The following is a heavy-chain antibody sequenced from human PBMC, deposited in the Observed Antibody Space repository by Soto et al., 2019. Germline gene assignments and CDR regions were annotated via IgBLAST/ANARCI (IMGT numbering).Heavy chain of an antibody. CDR3: AKDLAYYYDSSGYPFDY. J-gene: IGHJ4*02. CDR1: GFTFSSYA. V-gene: IGHV3-23*01. CDR2: ISGSGGST. D-gene: IGHD3-22*01. Sequence: EVQLLESGGGLVQPGGSLRLSCAASGFTFSSYAMSWVRQAPGKGLEWVSAISGSGGSTYYAASVKGRFTIARDNSKNTLYRQMNSLRAEDTAVYYCAKDLAYYYDSSGYPFDYWGQGTLVTVAA.